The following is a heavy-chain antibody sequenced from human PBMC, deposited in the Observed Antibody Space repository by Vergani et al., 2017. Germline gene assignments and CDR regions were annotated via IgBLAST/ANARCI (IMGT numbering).Heavy chain of an antibody. J-gene: IGHJ4*02. Sequence: QLQLQESGPGLVKPSETLSLTCTVSGGSISSSSYYWGWIRQPPGKGLEWIGSIYYSGSTYYNPSLKSRVTISVDTSKNQFSLKRSSVTAADTAVYYCARSKRYCSSTSCQPFDYWGQGTLVTVSS. V-gene: IGHV4-39*01. CDR1: GGSISSSSYY. CDR2: IYYSGST. D-gene: IGHD2-2*01. CDR3: ARSKRYCSSTSCQPFDY.